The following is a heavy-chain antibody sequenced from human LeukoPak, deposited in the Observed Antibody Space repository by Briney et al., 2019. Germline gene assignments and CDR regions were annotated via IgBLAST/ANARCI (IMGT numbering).Heavy chain of an antibody. Sequence: GGSLRLSCAASGFTFSSYEMNWVRQAPGKGLEWVSYISSSGSTIYYADSVKGRFTISRDNAKNSLYLQMNSLRAEDTAVYYCARDSFNSYGHSSLYFDYWGQGTLVTVSS. CDR1: GFTFSSYE. CDR2: ISSSGSTI. V-gene: IGHV3-48*03. D-gene: IGHD5-18*01. CDR3: ARDSFNSYGHSSLYFDY. J-gene: IGHJ4*02.